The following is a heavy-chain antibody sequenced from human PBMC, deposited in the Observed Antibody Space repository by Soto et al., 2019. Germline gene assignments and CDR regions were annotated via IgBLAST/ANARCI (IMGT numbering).Heavy chain of an antibody. CDR3: ARDSGYSYGPLDY. V-gene: IGHV3-48*01. CDR2: ISSSSSTI. D-gene: IGHD5-18*01. J-gene: IGHJ4*02. Sequence: GGSLRLSCAASGFTFSSYSMNWVRQAPGKGLEWVSYISSSSSTIYYADSVKGRFTISRDNAKNSLYLQMNSLRAGDTAVYYCARDSGYSYGPLDYWGQGTLVTVSS. CDR1: GFTFSSYS.